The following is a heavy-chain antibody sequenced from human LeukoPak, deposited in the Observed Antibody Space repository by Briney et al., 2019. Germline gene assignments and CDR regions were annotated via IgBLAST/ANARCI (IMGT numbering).Heavy chain of an antibody. V-gene: IGHV3-7*01. D-gene: IGHD2-2*01. J-gene: IGHJ6*03. CDR1: GFTFSNYA. Sequence: GGSLRLSCAASGFTFSNYAMSWVRQAPGKGLEWVANIKQDGSEKYYVDSVKGRFTISRDNAKNSLYLQMNSLRAEDTAVYYCARWGRDIVVVPAASSAYYYYYYMDVWGKGTTVTIPS. CDR3: ARWGRDIVVVPAASSAYYYYYYMDV. CDR2: IKQDGSEK.